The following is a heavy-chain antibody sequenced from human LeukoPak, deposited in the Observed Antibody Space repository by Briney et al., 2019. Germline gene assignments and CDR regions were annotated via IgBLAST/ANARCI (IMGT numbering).Heavy chain of an antibody. CDR1: GFTFSSYE. CDR2: ISSSGSTI. D-gene: IGHD3-10*01. Sequence: AGGSLRLSCAASGFTFSSYEMNWVRQAPGKGLEWVSYISSSGSTIYYADSVKGRFTISRDNAKNSLYLQMNSLRAEDTAVYYCARDYPTYYHGSGSGVDGMDVWGQGTTVTVSS. V-gene: IGHV3-48*03. J-gene: IGHJ6*02. CDR3: ARDYPTYYHGSGSGVDGMDV.